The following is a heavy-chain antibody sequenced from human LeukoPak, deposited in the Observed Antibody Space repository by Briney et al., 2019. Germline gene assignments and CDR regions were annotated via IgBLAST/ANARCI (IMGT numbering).Heavy chain of an antibody. D-gene: IGHD6-13*01. V-gene: IGHV3-30-3*01. CDR1: GFTFTSYA. Sequence: GGSRRLSCAASGFTFTSYAMHWVRQAPGKGLEWVAVISYAGSNKCYADSVKGRFTISRDNSKNTLYLQMNSVRAEDTAVYYCARDTAAAGNEYFQHWGQGTLVTVSS. CDR2: ISYAGSNK. J-gene: IGHJ1*01. CDR3: ARDTAAAGNEYFQH.